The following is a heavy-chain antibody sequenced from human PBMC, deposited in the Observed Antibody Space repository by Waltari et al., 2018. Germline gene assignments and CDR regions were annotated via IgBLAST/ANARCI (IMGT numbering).Heavy chain of an antibody. CDR3: AREEAAGNDY. CDR1: GYTFTSYD. J-gene: IGHJ4*02. Sequence: QVQLVQSGAEVKKPGASVKVSCKASGYTFTSYDINWVRQATGQGLERMGWMNPNGSNTGYAPKFQCRVTITRNTSIITAYMGLSSLSSEDTAVYYCAREEAAGNDYWGQGTLVTVSS. D-gene: IGHD6-13*01. CDR2: MNPNGSNT. V-gene: IGHV1-8*03.